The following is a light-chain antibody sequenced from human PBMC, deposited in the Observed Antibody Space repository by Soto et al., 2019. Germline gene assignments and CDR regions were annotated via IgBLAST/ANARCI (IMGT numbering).Light chain of an antibody. CDR3: QSYDPTLNVV. V-gene: IGLV1-40*01. Sequence: QSVLTQPPSVSGAPGQTVTISCTGSNSNVGGGYDVHWYQQLPGSAPKLLIYANNNRPSDVPDRFSGSKSGTSASLAITGLQAEDEADYYCQSYDPTLNVVFGGGTKLTVL. J-gene: IGLJ2*01. CDR2: ANN. CDR1: NSNVGGGYD.